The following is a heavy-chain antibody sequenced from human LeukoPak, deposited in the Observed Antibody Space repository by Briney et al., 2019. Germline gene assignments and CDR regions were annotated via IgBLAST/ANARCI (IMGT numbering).Heavy chain of an antibody. CDR1: GYRFSTSD. D-gene: IGHD3-16*01. J-gene: IGHJ4*02. CDR2: IASTGET. Sequence: GGSLRLSCAASGYRFSTSDMHWVRQGSGRGLEWVSSIASTGETYYAPSVKGRFTISRENAKNSLYLQMNSLRGGDTAIYNCVRGGEIALDYWGQGTLVTGSS. V-gene: IGHV3-13*01. CDR3: VRGGEIALDY.